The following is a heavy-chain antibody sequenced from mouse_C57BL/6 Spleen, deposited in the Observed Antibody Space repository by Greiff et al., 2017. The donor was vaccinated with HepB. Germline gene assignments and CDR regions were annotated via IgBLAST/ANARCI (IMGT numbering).Heavy chain of an antibody. CDR3: AREGYGNGYWYFDV. V-gene: IGHV1-55*01. CDR1: GYTFTSYW. J-gene: IGHJ1*03. Sequence: QVQLQQPGAELVKPGASVKMSCKASGYTFTSYWITWVKQRPGQGLEWIGDIYPGSGSTNYNEKFKSKATLTVATSSSTAYMQLSSLTSEDSAVYYCAREGYGNGYWYFDVWGTGTTVTVSS. CDR2: IYPGSGST. D-gene: IGHD2-10*02.